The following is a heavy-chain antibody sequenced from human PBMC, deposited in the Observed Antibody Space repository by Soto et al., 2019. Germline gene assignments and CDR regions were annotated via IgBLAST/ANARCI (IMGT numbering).Heavy chain of an antibody. Sequence: SETLCLTWAVYGGSFSGYDGSWIRQPSGKGLEWIGEINHSGSTNYNPSLKSRVTISVDTSKNQFSLKLSSVTAADTAVYYCARGMYYYDSSGYRFWGQGTLVTVSS. V-gene: IGHV4-34*01. CDR2: INHSGST. CDR3: ARGMYYYDSSGYRF. CDR1: GGSFSGYD. J-gene: IGHJ4*02. D-gene: IGHD3-22*01.